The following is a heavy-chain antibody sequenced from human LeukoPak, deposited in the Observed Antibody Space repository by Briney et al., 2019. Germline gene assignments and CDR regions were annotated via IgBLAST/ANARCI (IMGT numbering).Heavy chain of an antibody. CDR2: IYYHENT. Sequence: PSETLSLTCTVSGGSISSSSDYWGWIRQAPGKGLEWIGSIYYHENTYYNSSLKSRVTISVDTSKNQFSLKLNSVTAADTAVYFCARRAYSAAYLKHFDYWGQGTLVTVSS. CDR1: GGSISSSSDY. CDR3: ARRAYSAAYLKHFDY. V-gene: IGHV4-39*01. D-gene: IGHD1-26*01. J-gene: IGHJ4*02.